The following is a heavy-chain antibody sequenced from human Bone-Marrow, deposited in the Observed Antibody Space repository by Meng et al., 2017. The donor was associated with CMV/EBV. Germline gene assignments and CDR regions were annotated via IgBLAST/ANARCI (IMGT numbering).Heavy chain of an antibody. CDR2: INSDGSST. D-gene: IGHD6-13*01. Sequence: GGSLRLSCAASGFTFSSYWMHWVRQAPGKGLVWVSRINSDGSSTSYADSVKGRFTISRDNAKNTLYLQMNSLRGEDTAVYYCARDWAHHSSSWYWDYYYGMDVWGQGTTVTVSS. V-gene: IGHV3-74*01. CDR1: GFTFSSYW. J-gene: IGHJ6*02. CDR3: ARDWAHHSSSWYWDYYYGMDV.